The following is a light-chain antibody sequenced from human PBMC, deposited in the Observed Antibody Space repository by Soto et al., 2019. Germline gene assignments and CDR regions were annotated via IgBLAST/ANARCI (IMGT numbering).Light chain of an antibody. CDR2: GAA. CDR1: QSVSSSY. Sequence: EIVLTQSPGTLSLSPGERATLSCRASQSVSSSYLAWYQQKPGQSPRLLISGAASRATGIPDRFSGSGSGTDCTLTISRLEPEDFAIYYCQQYGNSPITFGQGTRLEIK. CDR3: QQYGNSPIT. V-gene: IGKV3-20*01. J-gene: IGKJ5*01.